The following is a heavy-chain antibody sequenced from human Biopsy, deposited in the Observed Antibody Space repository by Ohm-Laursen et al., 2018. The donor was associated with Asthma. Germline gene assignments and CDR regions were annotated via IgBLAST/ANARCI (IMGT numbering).Heavy chain of an antibody. D-gene: IGHD2-2*01. CDR2: IIPIFGPT. CDR3: ARGPEYVRSSGALDY. CDR1: GGTFSSNS. Sequence: SSVTVSCKASGGTFSSNSINWVRQAPGQGLEWMGRIIPIFGPTNYAQKFQGRVTISADDSTSTAYMELSSLSSEDTALYYCARGPEYVRSSGALDYWGQGTLVTVSS. V-gene: IGHV1-69*15. J-gene: IGHJ4*02.